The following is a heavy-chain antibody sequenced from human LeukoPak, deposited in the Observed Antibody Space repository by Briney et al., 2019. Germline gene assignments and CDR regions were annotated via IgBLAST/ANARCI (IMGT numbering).Heavy chain of an antibody. Sequence: PGRSLRLSCAASGFTFSSYAMHWVRQAPGKGLEWVAVISYDGSNKYYADSVKGRFTISRDNSKSSLYLQVNSLRAEDTAVYYCAKNGGSGSGTYSYHYYGMDAWGRGTTVAVSS. CDR1: GFTFSSYA. J-gene: IGHJ6*02. V-gene: IGHV3-30-3*02. D-gene: IGHD3-10*01. CDR3: AKNGGSGSGTYSYHYYGMDA. CDR2: ISYDGSNK.